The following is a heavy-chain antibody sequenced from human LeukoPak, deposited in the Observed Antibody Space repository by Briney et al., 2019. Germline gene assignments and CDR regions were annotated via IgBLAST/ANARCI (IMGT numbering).Heavy chain of an antibody. CDR2: ISYDGSNK. V-gene: IGHV3-30*18. D-gene: IGHD6-13*01. CDR3: ANSLSYSSSWFPENYYYYGMNV. J-gene: IGHJ6*02. CDR1: GFTFSSYG. Sequence: GGSLRLSCAASGFTFSSYGMHWVRQAPGKGLEWVAVISYDGSNKYYADSVKGRFTISRDNSKNTLYLQMNSLRAEDTAVYYCANSLSYSSSWFPENYYYYGMNVWGQGTTVTVSS.